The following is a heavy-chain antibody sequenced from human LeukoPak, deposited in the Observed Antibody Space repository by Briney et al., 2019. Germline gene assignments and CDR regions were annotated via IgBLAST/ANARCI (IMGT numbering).Heavy chain of an antibody. V-gene: IGHV3-30*02. D-gene: IGHD6-6*01. CDR2: IRYDGSNK. J-gene: IGHJ4*02. Sequence: PGGSLRLSCAASGFTFSSYGMHWVRQAPGKGLEWVAFIRYDGSNKYYADSVKGRFIISRDNSKNTLYLQMNSLRAEDTAVYYCARDASIGSWEGYLDYWGQGTLVTVSS. CDR1: GFTFSSYG. CDR3: ARDASIGSWEGYLDY.